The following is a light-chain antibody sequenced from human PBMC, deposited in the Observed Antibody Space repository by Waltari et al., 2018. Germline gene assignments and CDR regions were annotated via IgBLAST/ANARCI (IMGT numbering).Light chain of an antibody. V-gene: IGLV1-47*01. Sequence: QSVVTQPPSASGTPGPRVTISCSGSSPNIGKNFVYWYHQSPGTAPKLLIYRNNQRPSGVPDRFSGSKSGTSASLAISGLRSEDESDYYCATWDDSLRGWVFGGGTKLTVL. CDR2: RNN. CDR1: SPNIGKNF. J-gene: IGLJ3*02. CDR3: ATWDDSLRGWV.